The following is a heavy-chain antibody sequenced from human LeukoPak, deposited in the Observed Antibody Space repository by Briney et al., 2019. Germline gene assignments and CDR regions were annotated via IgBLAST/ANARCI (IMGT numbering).Heavy chain of an antibody. D-gene: IGHD6-19*01. V-gene: IGHV1-69*05. CDR2: IIPIFGTA. J-gene: IGHJ5*02. Sequence: ASVKVSCKASGGTFGSYAISWVRQAPGQGLEWMGGIIPIFGTANYAQKFQGRVTITTDESTSTAYMELSSLRSEDTAVYYCARSVEAQFYNWFDPWGQGTLVTVSS. CDR1: GGTFGSYA. CDR3: ARSVEAQFYNWFDP.